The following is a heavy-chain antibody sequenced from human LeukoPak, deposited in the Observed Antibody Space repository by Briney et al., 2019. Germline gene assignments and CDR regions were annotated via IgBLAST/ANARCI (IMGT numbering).Heavy chain of an antibody. V-gene: IGHV3-11*01. CDR2: TSSSGSTI. J-gene: IGHJ4*02. Sequence: PGGSLRLSCAASGFTFSDYYMSWIRQAPGKGLEWVSYTSSSGSTIYYADSVKGRFTISRDNAKNSLYLQMNSLRAEDTAVYYCARAGDFYCSGGSCYPGYFDYWGQGTLVTVSS. D-gene: IGHD2-15*01. CDR3: ARAGDFYCSGGSCYPGYFDY. CDR1: GFTFSDYY.